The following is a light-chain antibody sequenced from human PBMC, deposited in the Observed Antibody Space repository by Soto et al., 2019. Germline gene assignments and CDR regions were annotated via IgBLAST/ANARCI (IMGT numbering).Light chain of an antibody. J-gene: IGLJ1*01. V-gene: IGLV4-69*01. CDR2: LNSDGSH. CDR3: QTWGTGIHV. CDR1: SGHSSYA. Sequence: QPVLTQSPSASASLGASVKFTCTLSSGHSSYAIAWHQQQPEKGPRYLMKLNSDGSHSKGDGIPDRFSGSSSGAERYLTISSLQSEYEADYYCQTWGTGIHVFGTGTKLTVL.